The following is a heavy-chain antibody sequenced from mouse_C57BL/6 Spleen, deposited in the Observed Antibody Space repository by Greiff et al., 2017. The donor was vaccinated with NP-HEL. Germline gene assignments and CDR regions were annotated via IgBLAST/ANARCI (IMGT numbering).Heavy chain of an antibody. V-gene: IGHV1-52*01. CDR3: ARLDYDYGVAY. J-gene: IGHJ3*01. Sequence: VQLQQPGAELVRPGSSVKLSCKASGYTFTSYWMHWVKQRPIQGLEWIGNIDPSDSETHYNQKFKDKATLTVDKSSSTAYMQLSSLTSEDSAVYYCARLDYDYGVAYWGQGTLVTVS. D-gene: IGHD2-4*01. CDR1: GYTFTSYW. CDR2: IDPSDSET.